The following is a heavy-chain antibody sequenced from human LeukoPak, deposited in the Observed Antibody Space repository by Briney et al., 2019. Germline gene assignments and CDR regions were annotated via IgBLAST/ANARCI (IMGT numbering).Heavy chain of an antibody. CDR1: GFTFSHYW. V-gene: IGHV3-74*03. J-gene: IGHJ4*02. CDR2: INPDGSDP. Sequence: GGSLRLSCAASGFTFSHYWMHWVRQAPGKGLLWVSRINPDGSDPTYADSVKGRFTIFRDNAKNTLYLQMNSLRAEDSAVYFCAGLPDPVWGQGTLVTVSS. CDR3: AGLPDPV.